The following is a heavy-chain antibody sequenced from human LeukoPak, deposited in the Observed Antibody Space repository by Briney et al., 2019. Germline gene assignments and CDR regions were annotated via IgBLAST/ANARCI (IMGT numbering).Heavy chain of an antibody. CDR2: INPNSGDI. D-gene: IGHD3-16*01. CDR1: GCTFTGYY. V-gene: IGHV1-2*02. J-gene: IGHJ4*02. CDR3: ASGPNVWASSPLLYSDY. Sequence: ASVKVSCKASGCTFTGYYMNWVRQAPGQGLEWMGWINPNSGDINYVQKFQGRVTMTRDTSMSTAYMEVSRLRSDDTGVHYCASGPNVWASSPLLYSDYWGQGTLVTVSS.